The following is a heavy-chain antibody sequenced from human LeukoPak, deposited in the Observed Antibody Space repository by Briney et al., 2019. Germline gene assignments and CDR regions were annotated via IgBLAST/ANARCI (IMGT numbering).Heavy chain of an antibody. V-gene: IGHV4-30-4*01. D-gene: IGHD3-22*01. J-gene: IGHJ4*02. CDR3: ARDPLIDSSGYPY. Sequence: SETLSLTGTVSGGSISSGDYYWCWIRQPPGRGLEWIGYIYYSGSTYYNPSLKSRVTISVDTSKNQFSLKLSSVTAADTAVYYCARDPLIDSSGYPYWGQGTLVTVSS. CDR2: IYYSGST. CDR1: GGSISSGDYY.